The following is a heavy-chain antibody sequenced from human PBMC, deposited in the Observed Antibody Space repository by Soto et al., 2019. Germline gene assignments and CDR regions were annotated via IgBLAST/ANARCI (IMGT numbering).Heavy chain of an antibody. D-gene: IGHD7-27*01. CDR3: ARDSPRTGDAFDI. J-gene: IGHJ3*02. Sequence: ASVKVSCKASGYTFTGYYMHWERQAPGQGLEWMGWINPNSGGTNYAQKFQGWVTMTRDTSISTAYMELSRLRSDDTAVYYCARDSPRTGDAFDIWGQGTMVTVSS. CDR1: GYTFTGYY. CDR2: INPNSGGT. V-gene: IGHV1-2*04.